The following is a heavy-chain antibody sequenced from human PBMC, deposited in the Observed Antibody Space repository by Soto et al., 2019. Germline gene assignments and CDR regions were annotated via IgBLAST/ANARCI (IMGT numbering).Heavy chain of an antibody. J-gene: IGHJ4*02. CDR2: IIGSGGST. D-gene: IGHD2-15*01. Sequence: GGSLRLSCAASGFTFSSYAMSWVRQAPGKGLEWVSTIIGSGGSTYYADSVKGRFTISRDNSKNTLYLQMNSLRAEDTAIYYCAKVPPGYCSGGSCYLDYWGQGTLVTVSS. CDR3: AKVPPGYCSGGSCYLDY. V-gene: IGHV3-23*01. CDR1: GFTFSSYA.